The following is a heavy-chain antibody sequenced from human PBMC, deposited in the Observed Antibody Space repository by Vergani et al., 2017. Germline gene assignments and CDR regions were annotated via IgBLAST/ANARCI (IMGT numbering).Heavy chain of an antibody. Sequence: QVQLVQSGAEVKKPGSSVKVSCKASGGTFSSYTISWVRQAPGQGLEWMGRIILILGIANYAQKFQGRVTITADKSTSTAYMELSSLRSEDTAVYYCAREPWAGSGSVYYYGMDVWGQGTTVTVSS. V-gene: IGHV1-69*08. J-gene: IGHJ6*02. D-gene: IGHD3-10*01. CDR3: AREPWAGSGSVYYYGMDV. CDR2: IILILGIA. CDR1: GGTFSSYT.